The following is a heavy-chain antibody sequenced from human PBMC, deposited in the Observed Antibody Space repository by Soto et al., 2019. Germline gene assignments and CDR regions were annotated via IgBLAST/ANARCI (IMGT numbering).Heavy chain of an antibody. Sequence: DVQLVESGGGLVQPGRSLRLSCAASGFTFDDYAMHWVRQAPGKGLEWVSGISWNSGSIGYADSVKGRFTISRDNAKNSLYLQMNSLRAEDTALYYCAKDSLPTVTTSWFDPWGQGTLVTVSS. D-gene: IGHD4-17*01. V-gene: IGHV3-9*01. CDR3: AKDSLPTVTTSWFDP. J-gene: IGHJ5*02. CDR2: ISWNSGSI. CDR1: GFTFDDYA.